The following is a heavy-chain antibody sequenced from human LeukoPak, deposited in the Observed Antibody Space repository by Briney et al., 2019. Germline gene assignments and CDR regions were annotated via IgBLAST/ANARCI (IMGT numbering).Heavy chain of an antibody. CDR1: GYTFTSYG. Sequence: ASVKVSCKASGYTFTSYGISWVRQAPGQGLEWMGWISAYNGNTNYAQKLQGRVTMTTDTSTSTAYMELRSLRSDDTAVYYCAREDTRKYYFDYWGQGALVTVSS. CDR2: ISAYNGNT. V-gene: IGHV1-18*01. D-gene: IGHD5-18*01. J-gene: IGHJ4*02. CDR3: AREDTRKYYFDY.